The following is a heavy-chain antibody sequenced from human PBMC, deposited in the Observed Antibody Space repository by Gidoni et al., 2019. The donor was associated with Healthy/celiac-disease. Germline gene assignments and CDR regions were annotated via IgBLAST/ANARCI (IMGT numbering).Heavy chain of an antibody. CDR3: ARATKFGELFY. J-gene: IGHJ4*02. Sequence: GLEWIGEINHSGSTNYNPSLKSRVTISVDTSKNQFSLKLSSVTAADTAVYYCARATKFGELFYWGQGTLVTVSS. D-gene: IGHD3-10*02. V-gene: IGHV4-34*01. CDR2: INHSGST.